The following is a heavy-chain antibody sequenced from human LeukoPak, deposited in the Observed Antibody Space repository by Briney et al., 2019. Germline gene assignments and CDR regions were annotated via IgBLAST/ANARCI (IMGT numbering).Heavy chain of an antibody. Sequence: GGSLRLSCAASQFIFNNYAMSWVRQAPGKGLEWVASISYDGVDKYHADSLKGRFTMSRDNSKNSVYLQMDSLRVEDTAMYYCAKDVDTVMDWANDAFDVWGQGTMVIVSS. D-gene: IGHD5-18*01. CDR2: ISYDGVDK. J-gene: IGHJ3*01. CDR1: QFIFNNYA. V-gene: IGHV3-30-3*01. CDR3: AKDVDTVMDWANDAFDV.